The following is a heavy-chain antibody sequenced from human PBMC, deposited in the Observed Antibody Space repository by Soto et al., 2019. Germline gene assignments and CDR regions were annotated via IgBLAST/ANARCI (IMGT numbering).Heavy chain of an antibody. V-gene: IGHV3-23*01. J-gene: IGHJ5*02. CDR1: GLTLGNYA. CDR3: AKSLRTTAATGYWFDP. D-gene: IGHD4-17*01. CDR2: VTGSGST. Sequence: EVQVLESGGGLVQPGGSLRLSCIASGLTLGNYAMTWVRQAPGRGQAWVSTVTGSGSTYYADSVKGRFTIFRDNSKNILYLQMNSLRAEDTAIYYCAKSLRTTAATGYWFDPWGQGSQVTVSS.